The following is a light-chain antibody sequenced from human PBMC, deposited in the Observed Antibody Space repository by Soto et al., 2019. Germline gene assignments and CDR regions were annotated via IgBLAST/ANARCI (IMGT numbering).Light chain of an antibody. CDR1: SSNIGSNY. CDR3: AAWDDSLSGYV. V-gene: IGLV1-47*01. J-gene: IGLJ1*01. CDR2: RNN. Sequence: QSALTQPPSASGTPGERVTISCSGSSSNIGSNYVYWYQQLPGTAPKLLIYRNNQRPSGVPDRFSGSKSRTSASLAISGLRSEDEAHYYCAAWDDSLSGYVFGTGTKVTVL.